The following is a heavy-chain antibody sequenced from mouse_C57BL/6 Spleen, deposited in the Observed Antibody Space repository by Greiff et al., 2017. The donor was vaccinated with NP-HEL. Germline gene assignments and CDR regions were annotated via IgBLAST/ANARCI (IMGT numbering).Heavy chain of an antibody. CDR2: INPNYGTT. CDR3: ARNLFYEYDEGYYYAMDY. J-gene: IGHJ4*01. Sequence: EVQLQQSGPELVKPGASVKISCKASGYSFTDYNMNWVKQSNGKSLEWIGVINPNYGTTSYNQKFKGKATLTVDQSSSTAYMQLNSLTSEDTAVYYCARNLFYEYDEGYYYAMDYWGQGTSVTVSS. CDR1: GYSFTDYN. V-gene: IGHV1-39*01. D-gene: IGHD2-4*01.